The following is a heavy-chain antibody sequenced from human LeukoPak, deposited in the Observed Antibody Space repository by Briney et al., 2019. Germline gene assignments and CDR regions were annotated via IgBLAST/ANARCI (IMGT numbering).Heavy chain of an antibody. Sequence: GGSLRLSCAASGFTFSSYAMSWVRQAPGKGLEWVSAISGSGGSAYYADSVKGRFTISRDNSKNTLYLQMNSLRAEDTAVYYCARDPWAYCGGDCYPDYWGQGTLVTVSS. J-gene: IGHJ4*02. V-gene: IGHV3-23*01. CDR2: ISGSGGSA. D-gene: IGHD2-21*02. CDR3: ARDPWAYCGGDCYPDY. CDR1: GFTFSSYA.